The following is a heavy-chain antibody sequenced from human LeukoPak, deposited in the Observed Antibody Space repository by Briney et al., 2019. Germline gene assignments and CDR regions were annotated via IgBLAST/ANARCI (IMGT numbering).Heavy chain of an antibody. CDR1: GYTFTSYA. Sequence: ASVKVSCKASGYTFTSYAMHWVRQAPGQRLEWMGWINAGNGNTKYSQKFQGRVTITRDTSASTAYMELSSLRSEDTAVYYCARDGIAVAGTFDYWGQGTLVTVSS. D-gene: IGHD6-19*01. CDR2: INAGNGNT. V-gene: IGHV1-3*01. CDR3: ARDGIAVAGTFDY. J-gene: IGHJ4*02.